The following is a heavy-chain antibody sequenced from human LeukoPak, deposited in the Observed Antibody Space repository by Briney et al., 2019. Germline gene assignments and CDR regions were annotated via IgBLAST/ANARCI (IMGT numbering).Heavy chain of an antibody. CDR1: GFTSSSHW. CDR3: ARDQNLVSWGLDYFDY. CDR2: IWQEGSEK. J-gene: IGHJ4*01. V-gene: IGHV3-7*01. Sequence: GGSLRLSCAASGFTSSSHWMSRVRQAPGKGLEWVANIWQEGSEKYYVDSVKGRFTISRDNAKNSLYLQMNSLRAEDTAVYYCARDQNLVSWGLDYFDYWGRGTLVTVSS. D-gene: IGHD3-16*01.